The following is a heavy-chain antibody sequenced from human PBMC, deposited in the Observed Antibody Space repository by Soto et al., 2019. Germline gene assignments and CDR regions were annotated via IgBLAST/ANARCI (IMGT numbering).Heavy chain of an antibody. CDR3: AREAGTVINRQFFDC. J-gene: IGHJ4*02. D-gene: IGHD1-7*01. Sequence: GASVKVSCKASGYTFTSYYMHWVRQAPGQGLEWLGIVNPSGGGTSYAEKFQDRVTMTRDTSTSTVYMEMRSLRSDDTAVYYCAREAGTVINRQFFDCWGKGARVTVAS. CDR1: GYTFTSYY. V-gene: IGHV1-46*01. CDR2: VNPSGGGT.